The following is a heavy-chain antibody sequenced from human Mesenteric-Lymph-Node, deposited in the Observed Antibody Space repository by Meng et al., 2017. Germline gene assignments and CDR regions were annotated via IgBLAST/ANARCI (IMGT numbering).Heavy chain of an antibody. J-gene: IGHJ4*02. D-gene: IGHD6-19*01. CDR1: GFTFSSHW. CDR2: IKQDGNEK. V-gene: IGHV3-7*01. Sequence: GGSLRLSCAASGFTFSSHWMTWVRQAPGKGLEWVANIKQDGNEKFYVDSVKGRFTISRDNTKNSLSLQTNSLRAEDTAVYYCARGPLNSNGWYYVLDYWGQGTLVTVSS. CDR3: ARGPLNSNGWYYVLDY.